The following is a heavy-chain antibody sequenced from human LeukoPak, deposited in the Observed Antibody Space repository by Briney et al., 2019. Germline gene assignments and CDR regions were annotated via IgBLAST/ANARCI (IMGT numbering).Heavy chain of an antibody. CDR1: GFTFRNYA. CDR2: ISGTGAGT. J-gene: IGHJ4*02. D-gene: IGHD1-26*01. Sequence: GGSLILSCAASGFTFRNYAMSRVRQAPGKGLEWVSGISGTGAGTYYADSVKGRFTISRDNSKNMLYLQMNSLRAEDTAVYYCATVWTAGARDFNYWGQGTLVTVSS. CDR3: ATVWTAGARDFNY. V-gene: IGHV3-23*01.